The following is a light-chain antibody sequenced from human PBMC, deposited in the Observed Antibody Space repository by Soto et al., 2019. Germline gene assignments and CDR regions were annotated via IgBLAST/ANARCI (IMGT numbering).Light chain of an antibody. J-gene: IGKJ4*01. Sequence: DIQMTQSPSSVSASVGDTVTITCRASQGISRWLAWFQQKPGEAPKLLIYHASILPSGVPSRFSGSGSDTDFTLTISSLQPEDFATYLCQQGNHYPLTFGGGTKVEIK. CDR2: HAS. V-gene: IGKV1-12*01. CDR3: QQGNHYPLT. CDR1: QGISRW.